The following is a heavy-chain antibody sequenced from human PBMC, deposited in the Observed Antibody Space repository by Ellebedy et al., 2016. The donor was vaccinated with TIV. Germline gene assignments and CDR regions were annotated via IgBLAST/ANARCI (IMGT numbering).Heavy chain of an antibody. CDR3: ARDSFTMIVVGTFDY. D-gene: IGHD3-22*01. V-gene: IGHV3-30*03. CDR1: GFTFSSYG. Sequence: GESLKISCAASGFTFSSYGMHWVRQAPGKGLEWVAVISYDGSNKYYADSVKGRFTISRDNSKNTLYLQMNSLRAEDTAVYYCARDSFTMIVVGTFDYWGQGTLVTVSS. CDR2: ISYDGSNK. J-gene: IGHJ4*02.